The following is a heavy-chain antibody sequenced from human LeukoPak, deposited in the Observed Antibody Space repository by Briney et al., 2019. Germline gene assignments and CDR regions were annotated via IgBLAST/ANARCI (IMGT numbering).Heavy chain of an antibody. D-gene: IGHD6-19*01. CDR1: GFTFSSYA. J-gene: IGHJ3*02. CDR3: AKARAGMYSSGWYSDAFDI. CDR2: ISGSGGST. V-gene: IGHV3-23*01. Sequence: GGSLRLSCAASGFTFSSYAMSWVRQAPGKGLEWVSAISGSGGSTYYADSVKGRFTISRDNSKNTLYLQMNSLRAEGTAVYNCAKARAGMYSSGWYSDAFDIWGQGTMVTVSS.